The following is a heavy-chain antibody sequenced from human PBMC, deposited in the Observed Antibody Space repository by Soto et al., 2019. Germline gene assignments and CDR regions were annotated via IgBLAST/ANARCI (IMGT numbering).Heavy chain of an antibody. V-gene: IGHV1-18*01. CDR1: GYAFTRYG. D-gene: IGHD2-8*01. J-gene: IGHJ6*02. CDR2: ISGYNGDT. Sequence: ASVKVSCKASGYAFTRYGISWVRQAPGQGLEWMGWISGYNGDTNYAQKFQGRVSMTIDTSTTTAYMELRSLTSDDTAVYFCAKNGQPPYYYYGLDVWG. CDR3: AKNGQPPYYYYGLDV.